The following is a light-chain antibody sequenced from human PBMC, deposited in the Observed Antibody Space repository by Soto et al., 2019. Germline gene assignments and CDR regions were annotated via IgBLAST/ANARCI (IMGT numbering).Light chain of an antibody. Sequence: EIVLTQSPATLSLSPGERATLSCRASQSVSSYLAWFRQKPGQAPRLLIYDASNRATGIPARFSGSGSGTDFTLTISSLEPEDFAVYYCQQRSNWRRTFGGGTKVDIK. CDR2: DAS. V-gene: IGKV3-11*01. CDR3: QQRSNWRRT. CDR1: QSVSSY. J-gene: IGKJ4*01.